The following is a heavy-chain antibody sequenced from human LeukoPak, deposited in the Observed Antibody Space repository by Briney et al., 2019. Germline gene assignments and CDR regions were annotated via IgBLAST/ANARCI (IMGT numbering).Heavy chain of an antibody. CDR2: ISGSGGST. D-gene: IGHD7-27*01. Sequence: PGGSLRLSCAASGFTFSSYAMTWVRQAPGKGLEWVSAISGSGGSTHYTDSVKGRFTISRGNSKNILYLQMNSLRVEDTAVYYCARRSGDREFEYWGQGTLVTVSS. CDR3: ARRSGDREFEY. CDR1: GFTFSSYA. V-gene: IGHV3-23*01. J-gene: IGHJ4*02.